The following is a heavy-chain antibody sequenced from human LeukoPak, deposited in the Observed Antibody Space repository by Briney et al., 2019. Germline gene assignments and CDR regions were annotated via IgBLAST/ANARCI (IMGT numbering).Heavy chain of an antibody. D-gene: IGHD3-22*01. CDR2: ISISGST. CDR3: ARGPYSYDSSGAFDI. V-gene: IGHV4-61*02. CDR1: GDSISSGDYY. J-gene: IGHJ3*02. Sequence: PSETLSLTCTVSGDSISSGDYYWSWIRHPAGKGLEWIGRISISGSTNYNPSLNSRVTISVDTSKNQFSLKLSSVTAADTAVYFCARGPYSYDSSGAFDIWGQGTVVTVS.